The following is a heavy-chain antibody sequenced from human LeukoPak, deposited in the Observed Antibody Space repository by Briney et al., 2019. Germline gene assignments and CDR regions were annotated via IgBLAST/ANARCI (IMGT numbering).Heavy chain of an antibody. CDR1: GFTFRVYA. V-gene: IGHV3-23*01. Sequence: PGGSLRLSCAASGFTFRVYAMTWVRQAPGKGLEWVSAISGSGVTTYYADSVKGRFTISRDNSKNTLYLQMNSLRAEDTAVYYCAKGTMDGGQYYYDTSGGQGTLVTVSS. CDR2: ISGSGVTT. CDR3: AKGTMDGGQYYYDTS. D-gene: IGHD3-22*01. J-gene: IGHJ4*02.